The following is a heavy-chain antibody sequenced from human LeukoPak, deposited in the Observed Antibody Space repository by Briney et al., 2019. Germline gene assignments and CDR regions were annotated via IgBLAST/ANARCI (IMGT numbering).Heavy chain of an antibody. CDR3: ARGYSSSWSFDY. CDR1: GYTFTGYY. D-gene: IGHD6-13*01. CDR2: INPNSGGT. V-gene: IGHV1-2*02. J-gene: IGHJ4*02. Sequence: ASVKVSCKASGYTFTGYYMQWVRQAPGQGLEWMGWINPNSGGTNYAQKFQGRVTMTRDTSISTAYMELSRLRSDDTAVYYCARGYSSSWSFDYWGQGTLVTVSS.